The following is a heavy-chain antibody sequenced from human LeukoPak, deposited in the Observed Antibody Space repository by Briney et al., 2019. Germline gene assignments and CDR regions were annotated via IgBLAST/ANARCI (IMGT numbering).Heavy chain of an antibody. CDR1: GFTFSRYS. D-gene: IGHD4-17*01. CDR2: ISDSSRHI. Sequence: GGSLRLSCAASGFTFSRYSVNWVRQAPGKGLESVSCISDSSRHIYYADSVKGRFTISRDNAKSSASLQMNSLRVDDTAVYYCARAYTNGDYLDYWGQGTLVTVSS. V-gene: IGHV3-21*01. CDR3: ARAYTNGDYLDY. J-gene: IGHJ4*02.